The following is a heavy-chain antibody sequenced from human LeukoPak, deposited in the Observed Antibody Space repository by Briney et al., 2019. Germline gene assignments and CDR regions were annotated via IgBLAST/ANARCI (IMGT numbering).Heavy chain of an antibody. CDR1: GGSISSYY. Sequence: SETLSLTCTVSGGSISSYYWSWIRQPPGKGLEWIGYIYYSGSTNYNPSLKSRVTISVATSKNQFSLRLSSVTAADTAVYYCANTHLAAPPFDYWGQGTLVTVSS. CDR2: IYYSGST. J-gene: IGHJ4*02. V-gene: IGHV4-59*08. D-gene: IGHD6-6*01. CDR3: ANTHLAAPPFDY.